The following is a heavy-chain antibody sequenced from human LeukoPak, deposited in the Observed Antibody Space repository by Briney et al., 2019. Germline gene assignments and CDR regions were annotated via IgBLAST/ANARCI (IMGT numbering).Heavy chain of an antibody. D-gene: IGHD3-3*01. Sequence: SETLSLTCTVSGDSINTGRYFSGWIRQPPGKGLEWIGTIFYTGSTYYNPSLQSRVTISIDTSKNRFSLSLTSVSAADTAVYFCARRRSHDVWSAWGQGTLVSVSS. CDR3: ARRRSHDVWSA. V-gene: IGHV4-39*01. CDR2: IFYTGST. CDR1: GDSINTGRYF. J-gene: IGHJ4*02.